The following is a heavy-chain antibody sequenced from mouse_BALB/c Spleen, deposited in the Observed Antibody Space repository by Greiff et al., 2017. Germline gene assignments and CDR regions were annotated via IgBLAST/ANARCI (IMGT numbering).Heavy chain of an antibody. CDR2: IWTGGGT. CDR3: VSYYGNSPEIAY. CDR1: GFSLTSYD. D-gene: IGHD2-1*01. V-gene: IGHV2-9-2*01. J-gene: IGHJ3*01. Sequence: VQLQESGPGLVAPSQSLSITCTVSGFSLTSYDISWIRQPPGKGLEWLGVIWTGGGTNYNSAFMSSLSISKDNSKSQVFLKMNSLQTDDTAIYYCVSYYGNSPEIAYWGQGTLVTVSA.